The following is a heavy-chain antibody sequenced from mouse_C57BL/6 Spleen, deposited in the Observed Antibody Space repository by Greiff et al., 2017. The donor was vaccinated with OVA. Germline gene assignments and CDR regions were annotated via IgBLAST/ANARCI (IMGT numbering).Heavy chain of an antibody. Sequence: ESGPGLVKPSQSLSLTCSVTGYSITSGYYWNWIRQFPGNKLEWMGYISYDGSHNYNPSLKNPISIPRDTSKNQLFLKLNSVTTEDKATYYCAREGDDYDVDYAMDYWGQGTSVTVSS. CDR3: AREGDDYDVDYAMDY. V-gene: IGHV3-6*01. CDR2: ISYDGSH. CDR1: GYSITSGYY. D-gene: IGHD2-4*01. J-gene: IGHJ4*01.